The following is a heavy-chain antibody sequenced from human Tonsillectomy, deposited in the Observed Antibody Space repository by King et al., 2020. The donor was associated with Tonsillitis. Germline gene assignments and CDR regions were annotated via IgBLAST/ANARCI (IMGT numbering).Heavy chain of an antibody. J-gene: IGHJ4*02. CDR3: ARDYMMALGY. D-gene: IGHD3-16*01. V-gene: IGHV3-30-3*01. Sequence: VQLVESGGGVVQPGRSLRLSCAASGFTFSSYAMHWVRQAPGKGLEWLAVISYDGSNKYYADPVKGRFTISRDNSKNTLYLQMNSLRAEDTAVYYCARDYMMALGYWGQGTLVTVSS. CDR1: GFTFSSYA. CDR2: ISYDGSNK.